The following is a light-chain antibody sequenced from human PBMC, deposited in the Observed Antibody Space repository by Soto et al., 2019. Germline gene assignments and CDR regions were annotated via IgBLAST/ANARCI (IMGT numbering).Light chain of an antibody. V-gene: IGKV3-15*01. Sequence: EIVMTQSPATLSVSPGERATLSCRASQGISSNLAWYQQKPGQAPRLLIYDASTRATGIPARFRGSGSGTEFTLTISSLQSEDFAVYYCQQYNYWPPLTFGGGTKVDIK. CDR3: QQYNYWPPLT. J-gene: IGKJ4*01. CDR2: DAS. CDR1: QGISSN.